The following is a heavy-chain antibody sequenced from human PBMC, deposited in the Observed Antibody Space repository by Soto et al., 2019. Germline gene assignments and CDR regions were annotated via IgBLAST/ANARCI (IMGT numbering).Heavy chain of an antibody. Sequence: QSQTLSLTCAISGDSVSSNSAAWNWIRQSPSRGLEWLGRTYYRSKWYNDYAVSVKSRITINPDTSKNQFSLQLNSVTPEDTAVYYCARDLSHSGYDNYYYYYMDVWGKGTTVTVSS. CDR1: GDSVSSNSAA. CDR2: TYYRSKWYN. CDR3: ARDLSHSGYDNYYYYYMDV. J-gene: IGHJ6*03. V-gene: IGHV6-1*01. D-gene: IGHD5-12*01.